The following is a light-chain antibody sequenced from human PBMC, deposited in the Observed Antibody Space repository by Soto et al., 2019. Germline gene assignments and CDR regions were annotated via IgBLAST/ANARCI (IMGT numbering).Light chain of an antibody. CDR3: NSYTTLSNRV. V-gene: IGLV2-14*01. CDR1: SSDIGAYNY. CDR2: EVT. J-gene: IGLJ1*01. Sequence: QSVLTQPACVSLSPGQSITISCTGTSSDIGAYNYVSWYQQHPGKGPKLLIYEVTNRPSGVSDRFSGSKSGNTASLTISGLQAEDEANYYCNSYTTLSNRVFGTGTKVTVL.